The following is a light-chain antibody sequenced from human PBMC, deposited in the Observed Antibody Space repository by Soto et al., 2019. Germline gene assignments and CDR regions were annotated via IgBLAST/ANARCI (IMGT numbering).Light chain of an antibody. CDR3: SSYTSSSTLVV. V-gene: IGLV2-14*01. J-gene: IGLJ2*01. CDR2: DVS. Sequence: QAVVTQRASVSGSPGQSITISCTGTSSDFGGYNYVSWYQQHPGKAPKLMIYDVSNRPSGVSNRFSGSKSGNTASLTISGLQAEDEADYYCSSYTSSSTLVVFGGGTKVTVL. CDR1: SSDFGGYNY.